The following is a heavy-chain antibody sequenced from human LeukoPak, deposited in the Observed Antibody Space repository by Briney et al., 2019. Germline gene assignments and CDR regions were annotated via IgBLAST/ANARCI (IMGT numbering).Heavy chain of an antibody. CDR3: ALGYCSSTSCSKPYYGMDV. J-gene: IGHJ6*02. CDR1: GFTVSSNY. D-gene: IGHD2-2*01. CDR2: IYSGGST. V-gene: IGHV3-53*04. Sequence: GGSLRLSCAASGFTVSSNYMSLVRQAPGKGLEWVSVIYSGGSTYYADSVKGRFTISRHNSKNTLYLQMNSLRAEDTAVYYCALGYCSSTSCSKPYYGMDVWGQGTTVTVSS.